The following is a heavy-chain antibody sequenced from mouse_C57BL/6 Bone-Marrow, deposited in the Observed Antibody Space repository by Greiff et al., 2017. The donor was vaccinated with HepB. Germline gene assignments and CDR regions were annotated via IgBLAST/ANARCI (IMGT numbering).Heavy chain of an antibody. CDR3: ARRGGLRHYAMDY. Sequence: EVKLVESGGGLVQPGGSLKLSCAASGFTFSDYGMAWVRQAPRKGPEWVAFISNLAYSIYYADTVTGRFTISRENAKNTLYLEMSRLRSEDTAMYYCARRGGLRHYAMDYWGQGTSVTVSS. CDR2: ISNLAYSI. J-gene: IGHJ4*01. D-gene: IGHD1-3*01. CDR1: GFTFSDYG. V-gene: IGHV5-15*01.